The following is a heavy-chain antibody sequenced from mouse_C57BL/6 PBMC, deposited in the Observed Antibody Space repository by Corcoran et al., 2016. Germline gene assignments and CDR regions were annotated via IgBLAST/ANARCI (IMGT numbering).Heavy chain of an antibody. V-gene: IGHV1-26*01. CDR1: GYTFTDYY. D-gene: IGHD3-1*01. CDR3: ARLGYCNYWYFDV. J-gene: IGHJ1*03. Sequence: EVQLQQSGPELVKPGASVKISCKASGYTFTDYYMNWVKQSHGKSLEWIGDINPNNGGTSYNQKFKGKATLTVDKSSSTAYMELRSLTSEDSAVYYCARLGYCNYWYFDVWGTGTTVTVSS. CDR2: INPNNGGT.